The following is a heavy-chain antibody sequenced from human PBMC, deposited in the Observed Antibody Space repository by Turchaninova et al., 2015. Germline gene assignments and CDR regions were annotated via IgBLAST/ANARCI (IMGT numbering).Heavy chain of an antibody. CDR3: ARDGEGSDYGEDY. J-gene: IGHJ4*02. D-gene: IGHD4-17*01. CDR2: IYHSGST. CDR1: GRSINSSNW. V-gene: IGHV4-4*02. Sequence: QVQLQESAPGLVKPSGPHCRPCAVAGRSINSSNWWNWVRQPPGKGLEWIGEIYHSGSTNYNPSLKSRVTISVDKSKNQFSLKLSSVTAADTAVYYCARDGEGSDYGEDYWGQGTLVTVSS.